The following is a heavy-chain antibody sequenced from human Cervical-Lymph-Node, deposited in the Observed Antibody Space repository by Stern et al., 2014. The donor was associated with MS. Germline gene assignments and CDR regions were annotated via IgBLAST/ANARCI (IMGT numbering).Heavy chain of an antibody. CDR1: GYTFTNYA. CDR3: ARWGHADAFDV. CDR2: INGGNGNT. Sequence: VQLVQSGAEVREPGASVKVSCQAFGYTFTNYAMHWVRQAPGQRFEYMGWINGGNGNTKYSQKFQGRVTITRETSATTVYMELSSLRSEDTAVYYCARWGHADAFDVWGQGTMVIVSS. V-gene: IGHV1-3*01. D-gene: IGHD3-16*01. J-gene: IGHJ3*01.